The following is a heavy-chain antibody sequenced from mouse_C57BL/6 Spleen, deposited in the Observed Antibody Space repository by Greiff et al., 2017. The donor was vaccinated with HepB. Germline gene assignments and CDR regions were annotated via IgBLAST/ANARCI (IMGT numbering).Heavy chain of an antibody. CDR2: INPSNGGT. J-gene: IGHJ4*01. V-gene: IGHV1-53*01. CDR3: AIEDIYYGNPSAMDY. Sequence: QVQLQQPGTELVKPGASVKLSCKASGYTFTSYWMHWVKQRHGQGLEWIGNINPSNGGTNYNEKFKSKATLTVDKSSSTSYMQLSSLTSEDSAVYYCAIEDIYYGNPSAMDYWGQGTSVTVSS. D-gene: IGHD2-1*01. CDR1: GYTFTSYW.